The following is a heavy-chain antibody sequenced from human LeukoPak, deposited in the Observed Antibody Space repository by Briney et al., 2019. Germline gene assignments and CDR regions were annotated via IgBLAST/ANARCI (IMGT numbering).Heavy chain of an antibody. CDR1: DGSLSSSSYY. D-gene: IGHD6-13*01. CDR2: IYYSGST. J-gene: IGHJ4*02. V-gene: IGHV4-39*01. Sequence: SETLSLTCTVSDGSLSSSSYYWGWIRQPPGKGLEGIGCIYYSGSTNYNPSLKGRVTMSVDTSKKQFSLKLSSVTAADTAVYYCARQASGSSRLAYFDYWGQGTLVTVSS. CDR3: ARQASGSSRLAYFDY.